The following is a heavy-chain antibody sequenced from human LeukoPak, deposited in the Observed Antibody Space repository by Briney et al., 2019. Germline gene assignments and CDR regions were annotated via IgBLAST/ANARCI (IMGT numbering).Heavy chain of an antibody. D-gene: IGHD3/OR15-3a*01. CDR2: IYYSGST. CDR1: GGSIRSSTYY. V-gene: IGHV4-39*01. CDR3: ARQPDWAPHL. J-gene: IGHJ4*02. Sequence: SETLSLTCTVSGGSIRSSTYYWAGIRQPPGKGLEWIGSIYYSGSTYYNPSLKSRVTISVDTSKNQFSLKLSSVAAADTAEYYCARQPDWAPHLWGQGTLVTVSS.